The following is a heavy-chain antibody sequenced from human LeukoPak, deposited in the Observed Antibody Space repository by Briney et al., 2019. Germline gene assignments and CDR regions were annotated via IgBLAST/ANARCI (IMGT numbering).Heavy chain of an antibody. D-gene: IGHD6-19*01. J-gene: IGHJ4*02. V-gene: IGHV4-59*08. CDR2: IYYSGST. CDR1: GGSISGYY. Sequence: SETLSLTCTVFGGSISGYYWSWIRQPPEKGLEWIGYIYYSGSTDYNPSLKSRVTISVDTSKNQFSLKLSSVTAADTAVYYCARPVAGMEYYFDYWGQGTLVTVSS. CDR3: ARPVAGMEYYFDY.